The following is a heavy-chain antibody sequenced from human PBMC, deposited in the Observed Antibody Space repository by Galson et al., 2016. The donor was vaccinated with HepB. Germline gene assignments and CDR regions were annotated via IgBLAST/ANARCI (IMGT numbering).Heavy chain of an antibody. CDR2: IWYDGNKK. J-gene: IGHJ4*02. Sequence: SLRLSCAASGFTFSSYGMHWVRQAPGKGLEWVAVIWYDGNKKYYADSVKGRFTISRDDSKSMLFLQMNRLRVEDTAVYYCAKDPSQWEDSTFEYWGPGTVVTVSS. D-gene: IGHD1-26*01. CDR3: AKDPSQWEDSTFEY. V-gene: IGHV3-33*06. CDR1: GFTFSSYG.